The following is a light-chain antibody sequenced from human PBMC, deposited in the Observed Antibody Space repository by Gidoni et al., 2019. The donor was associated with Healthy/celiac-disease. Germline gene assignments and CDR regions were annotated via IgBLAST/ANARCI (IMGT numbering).Light chain of an antibody. V-gene: IGKV3-15*01. CDR3: QQYNNWPPLT. J-gene: IGKJ4*01. CDR1: QSVSSN. Sequence: EIVMTQSPATLSVSPGERATLSCRASQSVSSNLARLPGSSARFSGSGSGTEFTLTISSLQSEDFAVYYCQQYNNWPPLTFGGGTRVEIK.